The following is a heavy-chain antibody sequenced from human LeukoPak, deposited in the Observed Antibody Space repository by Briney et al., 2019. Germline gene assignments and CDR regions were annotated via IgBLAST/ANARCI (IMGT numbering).Heavy chain of an antibody. V-gene: IGHV5-51*01. Sequence: GESLKISCKGSGYSFTSYWIGWVRQMPGKGLEWMGIIYPGDSDTRYSPSFQGQVTISADKSISTAYLQWSSLKASDTALYYCARQTPSRIAAAGPDAFDIWGQGTMVTVSS. CDR3: ARQTPSRIAAAGPDAFDI. J-gene: IGHJ3*02. D-gene: IGHD6-25*01. CDR2: IYPGDSDT. CDR1: GYSFTSYW.